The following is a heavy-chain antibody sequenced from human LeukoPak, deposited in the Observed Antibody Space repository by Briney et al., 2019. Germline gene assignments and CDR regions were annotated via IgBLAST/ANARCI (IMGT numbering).Heavy chain of an antibody. D-gene: IGHD2-15*01. CDR2: MNPNSGNT. J-gene: IGHJ4*02. CDR3: ARAGGYCGRISCPYYFDY. V-gene: IGHV1-8*01. CDR1: GYTFTSYD. Sequence: ASVKVSCKASGYTFTSYDINWVRQATGQGLEWMGWMNPNSGNTGYAQKFQGRVTMTTKNSISTAYIELSSLRSEDTAVYYCARAGGYCGRISCPYYFDYWGQGSLVAVSS.